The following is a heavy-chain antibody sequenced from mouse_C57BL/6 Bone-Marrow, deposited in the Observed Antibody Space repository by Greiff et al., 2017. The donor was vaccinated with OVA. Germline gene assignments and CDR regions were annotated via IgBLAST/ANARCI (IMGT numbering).Heavy chain of an antibody. V-gene: IGHV1-82*01. J-gene: IGHJ2*01. D-gene: IGHD2-5*01. Sequence: VQLQQSGPELVKPGASVKISCKASGYAFSSSWMNWVKQRPGKGLEWIGRIYPGDGDTNYNGKFKGTATLTADKSSSTAYMQLRSLTAEYSVVYCCRRWGVYSNSFDYWGKGTTLTVSS. CDR1: GYAFSSSW. CDR3: RRWGVYSNSFDY. CDR2: IYPGDGDT.